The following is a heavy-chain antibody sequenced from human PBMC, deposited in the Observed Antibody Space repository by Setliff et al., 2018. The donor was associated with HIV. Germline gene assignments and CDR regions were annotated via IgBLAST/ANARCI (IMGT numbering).Heavy chain of an antibody. J-gene: IGHJ4*02. Sequence: GGSLRLSCTASGFSFSRYWMGWVRQAPGKGPEWVANIKEDGSEIYYVDSVKGRFTISGDNAKNSLYLQMDSLRAEDTAVYYCTRNEIWGQGTLVTVSS. CDR3: TRNEI. CDR2: IKEDGSEI. CDR1: GFSFSRYW. D-gene: IGHD1-1*01. V-gene: IGHV3-7*01.